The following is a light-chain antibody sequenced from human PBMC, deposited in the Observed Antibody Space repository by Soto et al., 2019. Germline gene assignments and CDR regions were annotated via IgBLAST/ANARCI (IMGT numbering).Light chain of an antibody. CDR3: QQNGSLPIT. V-gene: IGKV3-20*01. CDR1: QSLSGGY. Sequence: EIVLTQSPGTLSLSPGERATLSCRASQSLSGGYLAWFQQKPGQTPRLLIYSASNRATGIPDRFSGSGSGTDFTLPISRLEPEDFVVYYCQQNGSLPITFGQGTRLEIK. J-gene: IGKJ5*01. CDR2: SAS.